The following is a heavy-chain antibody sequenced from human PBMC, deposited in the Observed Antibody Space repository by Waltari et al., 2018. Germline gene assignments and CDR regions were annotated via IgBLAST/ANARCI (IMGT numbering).Heavy chain of an antibody. CDR1: GFTLSTYW. CDR2: INQDGSDK. CDR3: ARHNGNYYYAMDV. D-gene: IGHD1-20*01. Sequence: EVQLVESGGGLVQPGGSLRLSCAASGFTLSTYWMTWVRQAPGKGLEWVANINQDGSDKNYVDSVKGRFTISRDNARNSLYLQMNSLRAEDTAVYYCARHNGNYYYAMDVWGQGTTVTGSS. V-gene: IGHV3-7*01. J-gene: IGHJ6*02.